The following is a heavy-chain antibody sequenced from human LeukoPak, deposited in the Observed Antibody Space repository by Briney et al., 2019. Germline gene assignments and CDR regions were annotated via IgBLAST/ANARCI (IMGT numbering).Heavy chain of an antibody. D-gene: IGHD1-14*01. CDR3: ARGRTSEPPFDY. J-gene: IGHJ4*02. Sequence: GGSLRLSCAASGFTFSSYSMNWVRQAPGKGLEWVSSISSSSSYIYYADSVKGRFTISRDNAKNSLYLQMNSLRAEDTAVYCCARGRTSEPPFDYWGQGTLVTVSS. V-gene: IGHV3-21*01. CDR1: GFTFSSYS. CDR2: ISSSSSYI.